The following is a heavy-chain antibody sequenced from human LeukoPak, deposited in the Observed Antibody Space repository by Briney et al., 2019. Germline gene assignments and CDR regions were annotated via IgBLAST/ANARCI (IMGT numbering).Heavy chain of an antibody. CDR2: IWYDGSNK. V-gene: IGHV3-33*06. J-gene: IGHJ4*02. Sequence: GGSLRLSCAASGFTFNSHGMHWVRQAPGKGLEWVAVIWYDGSNKYYADSVKGRLTISRDNTKNTLYLQMNSLRAEDTAVYYCAKKGSGWFFDYWGQGTLVTVSS. D-gene: IGHD6-19*01. CDR1: GFTFNSHG. CDR3: AKKGSGWFFDY.